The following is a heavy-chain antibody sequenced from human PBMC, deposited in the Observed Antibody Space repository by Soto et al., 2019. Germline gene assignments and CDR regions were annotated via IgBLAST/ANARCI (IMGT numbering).Heavy chain of an antibody. CDR3: ARDRDASGSGSVNFDY. CDR1: GDSVSSNSAA. V-gene: IGHV6-1*01. CDR2: TYYRSKWYN. Sequence: SQTLSLTCAISGDSVSSNSAAWNWIRQSPSRGLEWLGRTYYRSKWYNDYAVSVKSRITINPDTSKNQFSLQLNSVTPEDTAVYYCARDRDASGSGSVNFDYWGQGTLVTVSS. J-gene: IGHJ4*02. D-gene: IGHD3-10*01.